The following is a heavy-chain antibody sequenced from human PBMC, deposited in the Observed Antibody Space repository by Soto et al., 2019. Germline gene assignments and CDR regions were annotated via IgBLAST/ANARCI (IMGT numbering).Heavy chain of an antibody. CDR2: IYYSGST. Sequence: SSETLSLTCTVSGGSISSSSYYWGWIRQPPGKGPEWIGSIYYSGSTYYNPSLKSRVTISVDTSKNQFSLKLSSVTATDTAVYYCARHAGLVWSSYYYYGMDVWGQGTTVTVSS. D-gene: IGHD2-21*01. J-gene: IGHJ6*02. V-gene: IGHV4-39*01. CDR3: ARHAGLVWSSYYYYGMDV. CDR1: GGSISSSSYY.